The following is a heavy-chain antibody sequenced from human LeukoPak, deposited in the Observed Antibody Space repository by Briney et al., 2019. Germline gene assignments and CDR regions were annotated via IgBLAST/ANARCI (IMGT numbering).Heavy chain of an antibody. CDR3: ARRKINYGAFDI. D-gene: IGHD3-10*01. J-gene: IGHJ3*02. V-gene: IGHV1-8*01. Sequence: ASVKVSCTASGYTFTSYDIIWVRQATGQGLEWMGWMNPNSGNTGYAQKFQGRVTMTRNTSISTAYMELSSLRSEDTAVYYCARRKINYGAFDIWGQGTMVTVSS. CDR1: GYTFTSYD. CDR2: MNPNSGNT.